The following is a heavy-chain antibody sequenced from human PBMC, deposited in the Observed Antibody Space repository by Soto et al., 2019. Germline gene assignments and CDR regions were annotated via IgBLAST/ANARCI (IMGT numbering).Heavy chain of an antibody. V-gene: IGHV4-59*01. CDR1: GGSISSYY. J-gene: IGHJ6*02. D-gene: IGHD1-26*01. CDR2: IYYSGST. Sequence: QVQLQESGPGLVKPSETLSLTCTVSGGSISSYYWSWIRQPPGKGLEWIGYIYYSGSTNYNPSLKSRVTISVDTSKNQFSLKLSSVTAADTAVYYCARGDSDAVGYYYYGMDVWGQGTTVTVSS. CDR3: ARGDSDAVGYYYYGMDV.